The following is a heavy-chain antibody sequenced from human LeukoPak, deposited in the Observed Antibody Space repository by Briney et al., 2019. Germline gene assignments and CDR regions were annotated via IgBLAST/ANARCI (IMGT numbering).Heavy chain of an antibody. J-gene: IGHJ6*03. CDR2: ISAYNGNT. CDR1: GYTFTSYG. D-gene: IGHD2-2*03. CDR3: ARDGYCSSTSCYSKVYYYYYYMDV. V-gene: IGHV1-18*01. Sequence: WASVKVSCKASGYTFTSYGISWVRQAPGQGLEWMGWISAYNGNTNYAQKLQGRVTMTTDTSTSTAYMELRSLRSDDTAVYYCARDGYCSSTSCYSKVYYYYYYMDVWGKGTTVTVSS.